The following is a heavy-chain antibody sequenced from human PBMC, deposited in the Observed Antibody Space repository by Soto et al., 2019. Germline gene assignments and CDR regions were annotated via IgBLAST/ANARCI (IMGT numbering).Heavy chain of an antibody. CDR1: GFTFSSFA. CDR2: IGSRSDST. CDR3: HKDLMCRYRSGRHLAS. V-gene: IGHV3-23*01. J-gene: IGHJ4*02. Sequence: EVQLLESGGGLVQPGGSLRLSCAASGFTFSSFAMSWVRQAPGKGLEWVSAIGSRSDSTYYADSVTGRFTNPRYNSKNRRYLQMNSLRAEDTAVYSCHKDLMCRYRSGRHLASWGQGTLVTASS. D-gene: IGHD6-19*01.